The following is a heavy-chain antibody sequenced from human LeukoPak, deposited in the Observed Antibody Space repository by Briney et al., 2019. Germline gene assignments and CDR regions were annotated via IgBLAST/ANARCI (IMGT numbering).Heavy chain of an antibody. V-gene: IGHV1-2*02. CDR1: GYTFTGYY. Sequence: ASVTVSCKASGYTFTGYYMHWVRQAPGQGLEWMGWINPNSGGTNYAQKFHGRVTMTRDTSISTAYMELSRLRSDDTAVYYCASLYSGSYGDFQHWGQGTLVTVSS. D-gene: IGHD1-26*01. CDR3: ASLYSGSYGDFQH. J-gene: IGHJ1*01. CDR2: INPNSGGT.